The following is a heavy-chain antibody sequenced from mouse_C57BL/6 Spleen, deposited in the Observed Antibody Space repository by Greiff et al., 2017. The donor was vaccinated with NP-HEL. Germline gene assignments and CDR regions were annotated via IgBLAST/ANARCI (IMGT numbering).Heavy chain of an antibody. Sequence: EVQRVESGGGLVKPGGSLKLSCAASGFTFSSYAMSWVRQTPEKRLEWVATISDGGSYTYYPDNVKGRFTISRDNAKNNLYLQMSHLKSEDTAMYYCARDSVTTVVSSYLDYWGQGTTLTVSS. D-gene: IGHD1-1*01. J-gene: IGHJ2*01. CDR3: ARDSVTTVVSSYLDY. V-gene: IGHV5-4*01. CDR2: ISDGGSYT. CDR1: GFTFSSYA.